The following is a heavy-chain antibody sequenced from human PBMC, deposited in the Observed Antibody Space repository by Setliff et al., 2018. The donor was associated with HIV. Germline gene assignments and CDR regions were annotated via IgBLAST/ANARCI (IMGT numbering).Heavy chain of an antibody. V-gene: IGHV3-23*01. CDR1: GFSFRIYA. D-gene: IGHD3-22*01. CDR3: ARDRASSGYYARFDH. CDR2: IGGSGDST. Sequence: GGSLRLSCAASGFSFRIYAMSWVRQAPGKGLEWVSTIGGSGDSTYYADSVKGRFTISRDNSKNTLYLQMNSLRGDDTAVYFCARDRASSGYYARFDHWGQGTLVTVSS. J-gene: IGHJ4*02.